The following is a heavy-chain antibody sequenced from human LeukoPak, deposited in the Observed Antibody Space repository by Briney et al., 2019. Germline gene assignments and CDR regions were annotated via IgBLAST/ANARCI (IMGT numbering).Heavy chain of an antibody. V-gene: IGHV5-51*01. D-gene: IGHD1-26*01. J-gene: IGHJ3*02. Sequence: GESLKISCKGSGYSFTSYWIGWVRQMPGKGLEWMGIIYPGDSDTRYSPSFQGRVTISADKSISTAYLQWSSLKASGTAMYYCARSIVGATGAFDIWGQGTMVTVSS. CDR3: ARSIVGATGAFDI. CDR1: GYSFTSYW. CDR2: IYPGDSDT.